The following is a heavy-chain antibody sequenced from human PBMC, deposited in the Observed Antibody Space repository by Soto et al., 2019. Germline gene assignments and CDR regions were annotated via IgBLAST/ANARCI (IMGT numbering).Heavy chain of an antibody. V-gene: IGHV4-34*01. CDR3: ERSRRFLEWLLGGSWFDP. CDR2: INHSGST. CDR1: GGSFSGYY. Sequence: SETLSLTCAVYGGSFSGYYWSWIRQPPGKGLEWIGEINHSGSTNYNPSLKSRVTISVDTSKNQFSLKLSSVTAADTAVYYCERSRRFLEWLLGGSWFDPGGQGTLVTGS. D-gene: IGHD3-3*01. J-gene: IGHJ5*02.